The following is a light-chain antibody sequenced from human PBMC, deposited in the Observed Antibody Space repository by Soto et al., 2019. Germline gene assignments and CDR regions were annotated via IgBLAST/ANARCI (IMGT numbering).Light chain of an antibody. CDR1: QSVSSY. V-gene: IGKV3-11*01. CDR2: DAS. Sequence: EIGLRQSPATLALSPGERAALSCRASQSVSSYLAWYQQKPGQAPRLLISDASNRATGIPVRFSGSGSGTDFTLTISSLEAEDSAVYYCQQRSNWPSITFGQGTRLEIK. J-gene: IGKJ5*01. CDR3: QQRSNWPSIT.